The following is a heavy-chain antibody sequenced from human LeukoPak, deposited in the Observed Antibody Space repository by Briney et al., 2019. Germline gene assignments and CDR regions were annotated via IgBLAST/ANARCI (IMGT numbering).Heavy chain of an antibody. CDR3: ATDYGDNYYYGMDV. CDR2: IKQDGSEK. J-gene: IGHJ6*02. Sequence: GGSLRLSCEASGFTFSSYWMSWVRQAPGKGLEWVANIKQDGSEKYYVDSVMGRFTISRDNAKNSLYLQMNSLRAEDTAVYYCATDYGDNYYYGMDVWGQGTTVTVSS. CDR1: GFTFSSYW. D-gene: IGHD4-17*01. V-gene: IGHV3-7*01.